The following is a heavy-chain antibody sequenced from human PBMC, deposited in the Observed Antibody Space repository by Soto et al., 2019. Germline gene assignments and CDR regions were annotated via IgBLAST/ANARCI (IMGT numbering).Heavy chain of an antibody. Sequence: EVQLLESGGDLVQPGGSLRLSCAASGFIFSNYAMNWVRQAPGKGLEWVADVSGSGHTNYYADSVKGRFTISRDNLKDAVYLQMNSLRTEASALYYCGKRARDGYKSPVDSGGQGIRVTVSS. CDR3: GKRARDGYKSPVDS. V-gene: IGHV3-23*01. D-gene: IGHD5-12*01. J-gene: IGHJ4*02. CDR1: GFIFSNYA. CDR2: VSGSGHTN.